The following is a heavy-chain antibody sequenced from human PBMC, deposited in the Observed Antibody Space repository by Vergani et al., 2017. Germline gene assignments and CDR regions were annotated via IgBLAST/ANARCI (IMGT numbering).Heavy chain of an antibody. J-gene: IGHJ4*02. Sequence: QVQLVQSGAEVKKPGSSVKVSCKASGGTFSSYAISWVRQAPGQGLEWMGGIIPIFGTANYAQKLQGRVTMTTDTSTSTAYMELRSLRSDDTAVYYCAREGRGYSGYEGGYYFDYWGQGTLVTVSS. V-gene: IGHV1-69*06. CDR1: GGTFSSYA. D-gene: IGHD5-12*01. CDR2: IIPIFGTA. CDR3: AREGRGYSGYEGGYYFDY.